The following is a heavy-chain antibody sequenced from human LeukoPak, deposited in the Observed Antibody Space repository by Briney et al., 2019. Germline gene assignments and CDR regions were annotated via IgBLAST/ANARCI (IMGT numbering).Heavy chain of an antibody. CDR2: INHCGST. J-gene: IGHJ6*02. V-gene: IGHV4-34*01. Sequence: SETLSLTCAVYGGSFSGYYWSWIRQPPGRGLEWIGEINHCGSTNYNPSLKSRVTISVDTSKNQFSLKLSSVTAADTAVYYCASRVGWNPGRYYYGMDVWGQGTTVTVSS. CDR3: ASRVGWNPGRYYYGMDV. D-gene: IGHD5-24*01. CDR1: GGSFSGYY.